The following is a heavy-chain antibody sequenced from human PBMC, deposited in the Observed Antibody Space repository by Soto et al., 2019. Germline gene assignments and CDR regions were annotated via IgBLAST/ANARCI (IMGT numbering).Heavy chain of an antibody. CDR2: INGDGSDT. J-gene: IGHJ5*02. CDR3: ARDQTTGDWFDA. CDR1: GFDFTNYW. Sequence: EVQLVQSGGGLVQPGGSLRLSCGASGFDFTNYWMHWIRQDPGKGLVWVSRINGDGSDTKYADSVKGRFTISRDNAKNTVYLQMNTLRAEDTAVYYCARDQTTGDWFDAWGQGTLASVSS. D-gene: IGHD4-17*01. V-gene: IGHV3-74*03.